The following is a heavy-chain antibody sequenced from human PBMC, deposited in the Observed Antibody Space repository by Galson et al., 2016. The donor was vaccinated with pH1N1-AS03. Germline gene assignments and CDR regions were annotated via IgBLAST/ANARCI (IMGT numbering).Heavy chain of an antibody. Sequence: ETLSLTCTASGDSIINYYWSWIRQSPGKALEWIGYVYYRGSTNYNPSLKGRVTISVDASTKEVYLSLHSVTAADTAIYYCARHRLELSLGGLDSWDPGTLVTVSS. J-gene: IGHJ4*02. V-gene: IGHV4-59*08. D-gene: IGHD3-16*01. CDR1: GDSIINYY. CDR2: VYYRGST. CDR3: ARHRLELSLGGLDS.